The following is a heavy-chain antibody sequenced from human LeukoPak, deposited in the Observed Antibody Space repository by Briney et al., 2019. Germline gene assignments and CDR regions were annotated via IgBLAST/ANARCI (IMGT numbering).Heavy chain of an antibody. Sequence: PGGTLRLSCAASGFTFSSYAMSWVRRAPGKGLEWVSYISSSGSTIYYADSVKGRFYISRDNAKNSLYLQMNSLRAEDTAVYYCARDHCSGGSCYEYYFDYWGQGTLVTVSS. V-gene: IGHV3-48*04. J-gene: IGHJ4*02. CDR3: ARDHCSGGSCYEYYFDY. D-gene: IGHD2-15*01. CDR1: GFTFSSYA. CDR2: ISSSGSTI.